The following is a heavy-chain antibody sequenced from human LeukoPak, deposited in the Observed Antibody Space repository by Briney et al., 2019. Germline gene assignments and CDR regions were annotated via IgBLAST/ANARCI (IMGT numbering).Heavy chain of an antibody. CDR1: GYTFTSYD. Sequence: ASVKVSCKASGYTFTSYDINWVRQATGQGLEWMGWMNPDSGNTGYAQKFQGRVTMTRNTSISTAYMELSRLRAEDAVVYCWGRGQDEFYCGDCRWVDYWGQGTLVTVSS. V-gene: IGHV1-8*01. J-gene: IGHJ4*02. D-gene: IGHD2-21*02. CDR2: MNPDSGNT. CDR3: GRGQDEFYCGDCRWVDY.